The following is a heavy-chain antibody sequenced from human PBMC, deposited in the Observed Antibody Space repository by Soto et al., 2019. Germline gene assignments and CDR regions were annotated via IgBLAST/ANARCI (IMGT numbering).Heavy chain of an antibody. D-gene: IGHD6-13*01. V-gene: IGHV3-66*01. CDR3: ARGSNSNIWILFDY. CDR2: MYAAGST. Sequence: EVQLLESGGGLVQPGGSLRLSCAVTGFTISSNYMNWVRQAPGKGLEWVSVMYAAGSTYYEDSVKGRFNISRDNPKNTVVLQMKRLRGEDTAVYYWARGSNSNIWILFDYWGQGALVTVSS. CDR1: GFTISSNY. J-gene: IGHJ4*02.